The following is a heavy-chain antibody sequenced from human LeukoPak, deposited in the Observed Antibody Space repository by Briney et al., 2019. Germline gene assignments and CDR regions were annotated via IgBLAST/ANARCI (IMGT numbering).Heavy chain of an antibody. J-gene: IGHJ4*02. CDR3: ASEGIQLWHYYFDY. CDR2: IYYSGST. D-gene: IGHD5-18*01. CDR1: GGSISSSSYY. V-gene: IGHV4-39*07. Sequence: SETLSLTCTVSGGSISSSSYYWGWIRQPPGKGLEWIGSIYYSGSTYYNPSLKSRVTISVDTSKNQFSLKLSSVTAADTAVYYCASEGIQLWHYYFDYWGQGTLVTVSS.